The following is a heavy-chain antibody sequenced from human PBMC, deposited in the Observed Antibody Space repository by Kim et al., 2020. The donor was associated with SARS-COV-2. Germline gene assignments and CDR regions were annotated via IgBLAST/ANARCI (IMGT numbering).Heavy chain of an antibody. CDR1: GFTFSSYG. Sequence: GGSLRLSCAASGFTFSSYGMHWVRQAPGKGLEWVAVISYDGSNKYYADSVKGRFTISRDNSKNTLYLQMNSLRAEDTAVYYCAREGGSGSYYPNWFDPWGQGTLVTVSS. CDR3: AREGGSGSYYPNWFDP. D-gene: IGHD3-10*01. J-gene: IGHJ5*02. V-gene: IGHV3-33*05. CDR2: ISYDGSNK.